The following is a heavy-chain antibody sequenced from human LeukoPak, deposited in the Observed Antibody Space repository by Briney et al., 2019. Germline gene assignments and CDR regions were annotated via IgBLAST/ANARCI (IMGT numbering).Heavy chain of an antibody. CDR2: IYSGGST. CDR3: ARGRPPTD. Sequence: GGSLRLSCAASGFTVNSNYMSWVRQAPGKGLEWVSIIYSGGSTYYADSVKGRFTISRDISKNTLFLQINSLRVEDTAVYYWARGRPPTDWGQGTLVTVSS. V-gene: IGHV3-53*01. CDR1: GFTVNSNY. J-gene: IGHJ4*02. D-gene: IGHD4-17*01.